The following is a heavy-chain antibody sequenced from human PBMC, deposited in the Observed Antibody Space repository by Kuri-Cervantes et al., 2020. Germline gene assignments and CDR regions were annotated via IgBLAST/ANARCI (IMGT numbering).Heavy chain of an antibody. CDR1: GFTFSSYG. J-gene: IGHJ1*01. D-gene: IGHD6-13*01. CDR2: ISSSSSYI. Sequence: GGSLRLSCAASGFTFSSYGMHWVRQAPGKGLEWVSSISSSSSYIYYADSVKGRFTISRDNAKNSLYLQMNSLRAEDTAVYYCAKEAYSSSSLVTRIFGYFHHWGQGTLVTVSS. V-gene: IGHV3-21*01. CDR3: AKEAYSSSSLVTRIFGYFHH.